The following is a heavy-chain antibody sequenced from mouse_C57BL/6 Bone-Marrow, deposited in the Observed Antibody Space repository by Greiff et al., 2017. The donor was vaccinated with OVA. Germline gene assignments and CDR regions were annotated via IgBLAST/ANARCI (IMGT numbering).Heavy chain of an antibody. V-gene: IGHV1-75*01. J-gene: IGHJ2*01. CDR1: GYTFTDYY. CDR2: IFPGSGST. CDR3: ARWGYYYGSSYSDY. D-gene: IGHD1-1*01. Sequence: QVQLQQSGPELVKPGASVKISCKASGYTFTDYYINWVKQRPGQGLEWIGWIFPGSGSTYYNEKFKGKATLTVDKSSSTAYMLLSSLTSEDSAVCFCARWGYYYGSSYSDYWGQGTTLTVSS.